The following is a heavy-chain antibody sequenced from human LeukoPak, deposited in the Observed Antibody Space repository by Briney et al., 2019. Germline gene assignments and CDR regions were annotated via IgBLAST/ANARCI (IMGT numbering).Heavy chain of an antibody. D-gene: IGHD6-6*01. CDR2: IYYSGTT. J-gene: IGHJ4*02. V-gene: IGHV4-39*02. Sequence: SETLSLTCTVSGASIITTDYHWGWIRQLPGKGLEWIGSIYYSGTTYYNPSLKSRVTISVDTSRSHFSLNLRSVTAADTAMYHCAREIASSVEFWGQGSLVTVSS. CDR3: AREIASSVEF. CDR1: GASIITTDYH.